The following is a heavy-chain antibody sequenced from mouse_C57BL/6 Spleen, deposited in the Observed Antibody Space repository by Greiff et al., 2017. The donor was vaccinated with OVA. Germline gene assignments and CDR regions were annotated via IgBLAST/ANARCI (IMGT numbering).Heavy chain of an antibody. CDR1: GYAFSSSW. V-gene: IGHV1-82*01. D-gene: IGHD1-1*01. CDR2: IYPGDGDT. Sequence: QVQLKESGPELVKPGASVKISCKASGYAFSSSWMNWVKQRPGKGLEWIGRIYPGDGDTNYNGKFKGKATLTADKSSSTAYMQLSSLTSEDSAVYFCTTVVATHWYFDVWGTGTTVTVSS. J-gene: IGHJ1*03. CDR3: TTVVATHWYFDV.